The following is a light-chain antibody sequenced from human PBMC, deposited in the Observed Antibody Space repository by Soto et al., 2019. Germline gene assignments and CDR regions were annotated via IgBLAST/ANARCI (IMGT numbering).Light chain of an antibody. CDR2: GVS. V-gene: IGLV2-14*01. CDR3: STYTNSITWL. Sequence: QSALTQPASVSGSPGQSITISCTGTSSDAVSWHQVHPDKAPKLLIYGVSNRPSGVSSRFSGSKSGNTASLTISGLQAEDEADYYCSTYTNSITWLFGGGTKLTVL. CDR1: SSDA. J-gene: IGLJ3*02.